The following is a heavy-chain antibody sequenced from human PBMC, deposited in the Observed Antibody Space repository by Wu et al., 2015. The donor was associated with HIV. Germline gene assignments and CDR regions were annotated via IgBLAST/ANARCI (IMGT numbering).Heavy chain of an antibody. Sequence: EVQLVQSGAEVKKPGATVKISCKVSGYTFTDYYMHWVQQAPGKGLEWMGLVDPEDGETIYAEKFQGRVTITADTSTDTAYMELSSLRSEDTAVYYCATLVVVVAATPGGAGWFDPWGQGTLVTVSS. J-gene: IGHJ5*02. V-gene: IGHV1-69-2*01. D-gene: IGHD2-15*01. CDR2: VDPEDGET. CDR3: ATLVVVVAATPGGAGWFDP. CDR1: GYTFTDYY.